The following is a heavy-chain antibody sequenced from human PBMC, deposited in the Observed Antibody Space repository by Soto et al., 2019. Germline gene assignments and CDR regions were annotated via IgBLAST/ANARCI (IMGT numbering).Heavy chain of an antibody. CDR1: GYTFTSYD. Sequence: ASVKVSCKASGYTFTSYDINWVRQATGQGLEWMGWMNPNSGNTGYAQKFQGRVTMTRNTSISTAYMELSSLRSEDTAVYYCARPIPTTVTTRGGGDPYYMDVWGKGTTVTVSS. J-gene: IGHJ6*03. V-gene: IGHV1-8*01. CDR3: ARPIPTTVTTRGGGDPYYMDV. D-gene: IGHD4-17*01. CDR2: MNPNSGNT.